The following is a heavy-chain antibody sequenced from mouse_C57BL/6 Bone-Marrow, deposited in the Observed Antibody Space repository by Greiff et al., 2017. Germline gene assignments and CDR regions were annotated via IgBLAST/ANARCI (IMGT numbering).Heavy chain of an antibody. Sequence: VKLVESGAELVRPGASVKLSCKASGYTFTDYYINWVQQRPGQGLEWIARIYPGSGNTYYNEKFKGKATLTAEKSSSTAYMQLSSLTSEDSAVYYCARGGDYDYWGQGTTLTVSS. CDR3: ARGGDYDY. V-gene: IGHV1-76*01. J-gene: IGHJ2*01. CDR2: IYPGSGNT. CDR1: GYTFTDYY.